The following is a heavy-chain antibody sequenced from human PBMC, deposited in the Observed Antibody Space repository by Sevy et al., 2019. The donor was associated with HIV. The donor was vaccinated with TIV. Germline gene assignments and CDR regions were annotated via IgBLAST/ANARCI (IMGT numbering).Heavy chain of an antibody. J-gene: IGHJ6*02. V-gene: IGHV3-30*18. Sequence: GGSLRLSCAASGFAFSDYAMHWVRQAPGKGLEWVAAISYAGDNKYFADSVKGRFTVSKDNSKNTLYLEMKSLRAEDTAVYYCAKAHADCSGGTCYTAHYYYDMDVWGRGATVTVSS. CDR1: GFAFSDYA. D-gene: IGHD2-15*01. CDR3: AKAHADCSGGTCYTAHYYYDMDV. CDR2: ISYAGDNK.